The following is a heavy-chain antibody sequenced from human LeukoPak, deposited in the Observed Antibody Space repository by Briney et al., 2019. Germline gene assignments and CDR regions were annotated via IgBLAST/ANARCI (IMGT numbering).Heavy chain of an antibody. D-gene: IGHD2-21*01. V-gene: IGHV3-7*01. CDR2: IKQDGSET. J-gene: IGHJ4*02. CDR1: GFTFSSYW. Sequence: GGSLRLSRAASGFTFSSYWMSWVRQAPGKGLEWVASIKQDGSETYYVDSVKGRFIISKDNAQNLLFLQMNSLRVEDTAVYFCARDPSMTAVSAYSFDFWGQGTLVTVSS. CDR3: ARDPSMTAVSAYSFDF.